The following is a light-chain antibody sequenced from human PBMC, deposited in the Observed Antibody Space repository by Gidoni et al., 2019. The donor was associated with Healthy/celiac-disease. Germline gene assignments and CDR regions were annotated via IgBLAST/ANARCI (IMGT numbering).Light chain of an antibody. Sequence: DIQMPQPPSSLSASVGDRVTITCRAIPSISSYLNWYQQKPGKAPKLLIYAASSLQSGVPPRFSGSGSGTDFTLTISSLQPEDFATYYCQQCYSTPYTFGQGTKLEIK. J-gene: IGKJ2*01. CDR1: PSISSY. CDR3: QQCYSTPYT. CDR2: AAS. V-gene: IGKV1-39*01.